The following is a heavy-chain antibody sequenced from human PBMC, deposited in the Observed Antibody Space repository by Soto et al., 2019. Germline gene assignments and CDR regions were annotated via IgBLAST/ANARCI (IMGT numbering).Heavy chain of an antibody. D-gene: IGHD6-13*01. J-gene: IGHJ4*02. CDR3: AIDIAWYRSRANLDY. V-gene: IGHV3-43D*04. CDR2: ISWDGGSA. Sequence: PWGSLRLSCAASGFIFDDDAMHWVRQAPGKGLEWVSLISWDGGSAYYGASVKGRFTISRDNSKNSLYLQMSSLRPEDTAFYYCAIDIAWYRSRANLDYWGQGTLVTVPS. CDR1: GFIFDDDA.